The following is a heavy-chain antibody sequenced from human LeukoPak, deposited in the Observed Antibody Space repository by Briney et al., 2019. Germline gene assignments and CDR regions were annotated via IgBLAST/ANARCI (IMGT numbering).Heavy chain of an antibody. V-gene: IGHV1-46*01. CDR3: ARAEDCSGGSCYRPRGIYGMDV. J-gene: IGHJ6*04. D-gene: IGHD2-15*01. Sequence: ASVKLSCKASGYTFTSYYMHWVRQAPGQGLEWMGIINPSGGSTSYAQKFQGRVTMTRDTSTSTVYMELSSLRSEDTAVYYCARAEDCSGGSCYRPRGIYGMDVWGKGTTVTVSS. CDR1: GYTFTSYY. CDR2: INPSGGST.